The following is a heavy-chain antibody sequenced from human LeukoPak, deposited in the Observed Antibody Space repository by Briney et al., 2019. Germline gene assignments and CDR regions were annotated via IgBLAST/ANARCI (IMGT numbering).Heavy chain of an antibody. D-gene: IGHD3-10*01. J-gene: IGHJ4*02. CDR2: MNPNSGNT. Sequence: ASVKVSCKASGYTFTSYDINWVRQATGQGLEWMGWMNPNSGNTGYAQKFQGRVTMTRNTSISTAYMELSRLRSDDTAVYYCASWKGSGSSPFDYWGQGTLVTVSS. CDR1: GYTFTSYD. CDR3: ASWKGSGSSPFDY. V-gene: IGHV1-8*01.